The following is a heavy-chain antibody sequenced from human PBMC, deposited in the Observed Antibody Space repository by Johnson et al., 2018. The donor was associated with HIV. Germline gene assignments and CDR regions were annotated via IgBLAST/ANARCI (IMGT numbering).Heavy chain of an antibody. V-gene: IGHV3-30*02. CDR3: ARERFLEWFGAFDI. Sequence: QVQLVESGGGVVQPGGSLRLSCAASGFTFSSYGMHWVRQAPGKGLEWVAFIRYDGSNKYYADSVKGRFTISRDNDKNSLYRQMNSLRAEDTAVYYCARERFLEWFGAFDIWGQGTMVTVSS. J-gene: IGHJ3*02. CDR1: GFTFSSYG. D-gene: IGHD3-3*01. CDR2: IRYDGSNK.